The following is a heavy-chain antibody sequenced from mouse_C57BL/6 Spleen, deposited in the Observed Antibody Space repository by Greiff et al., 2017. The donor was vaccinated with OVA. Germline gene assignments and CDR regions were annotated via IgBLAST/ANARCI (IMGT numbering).Heavy chain of an antibody. J-gene: IGHJ1*03. V-gene: IGHV1-69*01. CDR3: ARRLYGSSSYWYFDV. CDR1: GYTFTSYW. Sequence: QVQLQQPGAELVMPGASVKLSCKASGYTFTSYWMPWVKQRPGQGLEWIGEIDPSDSYTNYNQKFKGKFTLTVDKSTSTAYMQLSSLTSEDSAVYYCARRLYGSSSYWYFDVWGTGTTVTVSS. D-gene: IGHD1-1*01. CDR2: IDPSDSYT.